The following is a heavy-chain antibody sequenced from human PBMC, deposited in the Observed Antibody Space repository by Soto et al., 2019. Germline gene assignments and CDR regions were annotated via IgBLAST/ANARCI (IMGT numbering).Heavy chain of an antibody. CDR1: GFTFSSYG. Sequence: GGSLRLSCAASGFTFSSYGMHWVRQAPGKGLEWVAIISYDGSNTYYADSVKGRFTISRDNSKNTLYLQMNSLRVEDTSVYYCAKEGGLSGSYYISSSYYFDYWGQGT. D-gene: IGHD1-26*01. J-gene: IGHJ4*02. V-gene: IGHV3-30*18. CDR2: ISYDGSNT. CDR3: AKEGGLSGSYYISSSYYFDY.